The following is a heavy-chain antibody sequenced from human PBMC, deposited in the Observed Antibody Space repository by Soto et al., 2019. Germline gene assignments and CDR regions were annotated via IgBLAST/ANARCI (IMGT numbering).Heavy chain of an antibody. CDR2: INPSGGST. D-gene: IGHD6-19*01. CDR1: GYTFTSYD. Sequence: ASVKVSCKASGYTFTSYDINWVRQAPGQGLEWMGIINPSGGSTSYAQKFQGRVTMTRDTSTSTVYMELSSLRSEDTAVYYCARIPGTAVAGTSWGKETLVTVPS. J-gene: IGHJ5*02. CDR3: ARIPGTAVAGTS. V-gene: IGHV1-46*01.